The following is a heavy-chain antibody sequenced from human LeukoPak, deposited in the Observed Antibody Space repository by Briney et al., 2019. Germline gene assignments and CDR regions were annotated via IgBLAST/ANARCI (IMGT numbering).Heavy chain of an antibody. D-gene: IGHD3-22*01. Sequence: SETLSLTCTVSGGSISSYYWSWIRQPPGKGLEWIGYIYYSGSTNYNPSLKSRVTISVDTSKNQFSLKLSSVTAADTAVYYCASPQRHYYDNSGYYYEGPGAFDIWGQGTMVTVSS. CDR2: IYYSGST. V-gene: IGHV4-59*01. J-gene: IGHJ3*02. CDR1: GGSISSYY. CDR3: ASPQRHYYDNSGYYYEGPGAFDI.